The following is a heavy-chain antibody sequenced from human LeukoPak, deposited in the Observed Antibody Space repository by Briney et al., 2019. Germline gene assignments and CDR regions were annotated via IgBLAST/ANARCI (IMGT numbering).Heavy chain of an antibody. D-gene: IGHD1-1*01. Sequence: GGSLRLSCAASGFTFSSYAMSWVRQAPGKGLEGVANIKEDGSEKYYVDSVKGRFTISRDNAKNSLYLQMNSLRAEDTAVYYCARDYNWGLDYWGQGTLVTVSS. J-gene: IGHJ4*02. CDR1: GFTFSSYA. CDR3: ARDYNWGLDY. CDR2: IKEDGSEK. V-gene: IGHV3-7*01.